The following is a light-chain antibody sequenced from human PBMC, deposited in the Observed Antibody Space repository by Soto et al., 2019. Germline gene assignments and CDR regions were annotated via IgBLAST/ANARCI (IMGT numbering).Light chain of an antibody. CDR3: HQYVTSPWT. V-gene: IGKV3-20*01. J-gene: IGKJ1*01. Sequence: EIVLTQSPGTLSLSPGDRATLSCRASQTVNGNYLAWFQQKPGQAPRLVIYGASSRATGIPDRFSGSGSGTEFTLTISRLEPEDFAIYYCHQYVTSPWTLGQGTTVEIK. CDR2: GAS. CDR1: QTVNGNY.